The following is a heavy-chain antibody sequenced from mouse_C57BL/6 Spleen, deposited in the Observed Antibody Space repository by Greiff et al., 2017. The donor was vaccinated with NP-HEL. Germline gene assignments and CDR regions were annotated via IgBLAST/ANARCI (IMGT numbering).Heavy chain of an antibody. CDR2: IYPRSGNT. V-gene: IGHV1-81*01. Sequence: QVQLQQSGAELARPGASVKLSCKASGYTFTSYGISWVKQRTGQGLEWIGEIYPRSGNTYYNEKFKGKATLTADKSSSTAYMELRSLTSEDSAVYFCARRETYDGRAMDYWGQGTSVTVSS. D-gene: IGHD2-3*01. CDR3: ARRETYDGRAMDY. CDR1: GYTFTSYG. J-gene: IGHJ4*01.